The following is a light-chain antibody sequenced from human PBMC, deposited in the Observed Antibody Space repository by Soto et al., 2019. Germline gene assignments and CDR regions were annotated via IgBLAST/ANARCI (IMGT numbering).Light chain of an antibody. V-gene: IGKV3-11*01. CDR2: DAS. CDR1: QSVSTY. Sequence: EIVLTQSPATLSLSPGERATLSCRASQSVSTYLAWYQQKPGQAPRLLIYDASNRATGIPTRFSGSGSGTDFTLTILNLEPEDFAVYYCQQRSNWPPLTFGGGTKVEIK. J-gene: IGKJ4*01. CDR3: QQRSNWPPLT.